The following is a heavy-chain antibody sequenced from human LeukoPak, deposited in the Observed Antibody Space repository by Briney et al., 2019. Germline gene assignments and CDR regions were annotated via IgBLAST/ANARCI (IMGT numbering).Heavy chain of an antibody. CDR2: INHSGST. Sequence: SETLSLTCAVYGGSFSGYYWSWIRQPPGKGLEWIGEINHSGSTNYNPSLKSRVTISVDTSKNQFSLKLSSVTAADTAVYYCANSSGWYESAFDIWGQGTMVTVSS. CDR3: ANSSGWYESAFDI. V-gene: IGHV4-34*01. CDR1: GGSFSGYY. J-gene: IGHJ3*02. D-gene: IGHD6-19*01.